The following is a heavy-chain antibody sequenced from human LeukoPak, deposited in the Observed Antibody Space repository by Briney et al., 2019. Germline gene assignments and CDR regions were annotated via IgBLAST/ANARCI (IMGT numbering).Heavy chain of an antibody. J-gene: IGHJ3*02. CDR3: AREPSLVGATPGGAFDI. CDR1: GYTFTGYY. D-gene: IGHD1-26*01. Sequence: GASVKVSCKASGYTFTGYYMHWVRQAPGQGLEWMGWINPNSGGTNYAQKFQGWVTMTRDTSISTAYMELSRLRSDDTAVYYCAREPSLVGATPGGAFDIWGQGTMVTVSS. V-gene: IGHV1-2*04. CDR2: INPNSGGT.